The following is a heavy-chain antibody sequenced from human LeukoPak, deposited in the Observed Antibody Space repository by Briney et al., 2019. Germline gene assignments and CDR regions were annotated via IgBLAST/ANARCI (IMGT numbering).Heavy chain of an antibody. Sequence: PSETLSLTCSVSDFSITNAYYWGWIRQPPGRGLEYLGNIYHSGATYYNPSLKSRVTISVDTSRNHFSLKLSSVTAADTAVYYCARVVQSTDSSGFYLPEYFQHWGQGTLVTVSS. V-gene: IGHV4-38-2*02. D-gene: IGHD3-22*01. CDR3: ARVVQSTDSSGFYLPEYFQH. CDR1: DFSITNAYY. CDR2: IYHSGAT. J-gene: IGHJ1*01.